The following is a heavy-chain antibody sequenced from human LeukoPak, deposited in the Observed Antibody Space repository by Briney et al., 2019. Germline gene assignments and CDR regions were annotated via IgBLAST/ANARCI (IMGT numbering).Heavy chain of an antibody. V-gene: IGHV4-38-2*02. J-gene: IGHJ6*03. CDR1: GYSISSGYY. Sequence: PSGTLSLTCTVSGYSISSGYYWAWIRQPPGKGLEWIGSIYHSGGTYNNPSLKSRLTMSVDTSKNQFSLKLTSVTAADTAVYYCARGGGNGGGWVGHYYYMDVWGKGTTVTVSS. D-gene: IGHD4-23*01. CDR2: IYHSGGT. CDR3: ARGGGNGGGWVGHYYYMDV.